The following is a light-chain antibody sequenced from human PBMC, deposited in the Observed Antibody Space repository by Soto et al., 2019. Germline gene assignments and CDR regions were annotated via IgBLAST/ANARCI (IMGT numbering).Light chain of an antibody. J-gene: IGKJ1*01. CDR2: GAS. V-gene: IGKV3-15*01. CDR3: QQYKSWRT. Sequence: IVMMQSPATLSVSPGERVILSCRASQSIDSKFAWYQQRPGQAPRLLIYGASIRATGIPARFSGSGSGTEFTLTISGLQYEYFAVYYCQQYKSWRTFGQGTNVDI. CDR1: QSIDSK.